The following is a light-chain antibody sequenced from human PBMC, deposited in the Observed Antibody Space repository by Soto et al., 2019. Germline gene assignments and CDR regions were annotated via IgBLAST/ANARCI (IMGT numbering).Light chain of an antibody. V-gene: IGKV2-24*01. J-gene: IGKJ2*01. Sequence: DIVMTQTPLSSPVALGQPASISCRSSQSLVHGDGNTYLSWLQQRPGQPPRLLIYKISKRSSGVPDRFSGSGAGTDFTLKISKVEAEDVGVYYCMQATQFPGTFGQGTRLDIK. CDR2: KIS. CDR3: MQATQFPGT. CDR1: QSLVHGDGNTY.